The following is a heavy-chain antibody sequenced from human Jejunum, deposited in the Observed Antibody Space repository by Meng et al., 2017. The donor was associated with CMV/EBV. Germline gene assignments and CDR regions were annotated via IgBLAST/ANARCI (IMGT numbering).Heavy chain of an antibody. Sequence: QGQVGQSGAEVKKPGASVKVSCKASGYTFTSYGLSWVRQAPGQGLEWMGWISTYNGNTNYAQKLQGRVTMTTDTSTSTVYMEVRSLRSDDTAVYYCARVWNYDILTGYYTHYFDYWGQGTLVTVSS. CDR3: ARVWNYDILTGYYTHYFDY. J-gene: IGHJ4*02. CDR2: ISTYNGNT. D-gene: IGHD3-9*01. V-gene: IGHV1-18*01. CDR1: GYTFTSYG.